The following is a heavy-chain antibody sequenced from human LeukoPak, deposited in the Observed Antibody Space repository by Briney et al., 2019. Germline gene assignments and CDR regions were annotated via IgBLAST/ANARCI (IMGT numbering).Heavy chain of an antibody. CDR3: ARVAVVPAEYYYYYVDV. CDR2: IYYSGST. J-gene: IGHJ6*03. V-gene: IGHV4-59*11. D-gene: IGHD2-15*01. Sequence: SETLSLTCTVSGGSISSHYWSWIRQPPGKGLEWIGYIYYSGSTNYNPSLKSRVTISVDTSKNQFSLKLSSVTAADTAVYYCARVAVVPAEYYYYYVDVWGKGTTVTVSS. CDR1: GGSISSHY.